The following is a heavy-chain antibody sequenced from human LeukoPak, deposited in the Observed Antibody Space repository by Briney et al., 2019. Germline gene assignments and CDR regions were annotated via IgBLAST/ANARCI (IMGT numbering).Heavy chain of an antibody. CDR1: GFTFSSYW. D-gene: IGHD3-10*01. CDR3: TRDLSMVRGAGMDV. CDR2: IRSKAYGGTT. V-gene: IGHV3-49*04. Sequence: GGSLRLSCAASGFTFSSYWMSWVRQAPGKGLEWVGFIRSKAYGGTTEYAASVKGRFTISRDDSKSIAYLQMNSLKTEDTAVYYCTRDLSMVRGAGMDVWGQGTTVTVSS. J-gene: IGHJ6*02.